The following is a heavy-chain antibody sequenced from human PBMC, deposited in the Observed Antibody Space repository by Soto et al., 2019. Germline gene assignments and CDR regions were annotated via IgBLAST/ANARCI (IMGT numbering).Heavy chain of an antibody. CDR3: AREGDCSSTSCYRSSGYVSYYYYGMDV. CDR1: GYTFTGYY. V-gene: IGHV1-2*02. Sequence: QVQLVQSGAEVKKPGASVKVSCKASGYTFTGYYMHWVRQAPGQGLEWMGWINPNSGGTNYAQKFQGRVTMTRDTSISTAYMELSRLRSDDTAVYYCAREGDCSSTSCYRSSGYVSYYYYGMDVWGQGTTVTVSS. J-gene: IGHJ6*02. CDR2: INPNSGGT. D-gene: IGHD2-2*01.